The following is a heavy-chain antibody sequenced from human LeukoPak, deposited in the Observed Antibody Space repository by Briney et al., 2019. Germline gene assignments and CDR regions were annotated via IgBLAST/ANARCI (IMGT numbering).Heavy chain of an antibody. V-gene: IGHV4-38-2*02. D-gene: IGHD7-27*01. CDR2: VYRSGTT. Sequence: PSETLSLTCVVSGYSISSGYHWGWIRPPPGKGLEWIGSVYRSGTTYYDPSLKSRVTISVDTSKNQIPLKVRSVTAADTAMYYCARENWVFDYWGQGILVTVSS. CDR3: ARENWVFDY. CDR1: GYSISSGYH. J-gene: IGHJ4*02.